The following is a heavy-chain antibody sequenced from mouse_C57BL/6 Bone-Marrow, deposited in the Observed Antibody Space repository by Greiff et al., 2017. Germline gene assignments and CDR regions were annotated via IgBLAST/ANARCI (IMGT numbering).Heavy chain of an antibody. V-gene: IGHV14-4*01. D-gene: IGHD1-1*01. CDR3: TFITAVPGDY. J-gene: IGHJ2*01. CDR1: GFNIKDDY. CDR2: IEPENGDT. Sequence: VQLKQSGAELVRPGASVKLSCTASGFNIKDDYMHWVKQRPEQGLEWIGWIEPENGDTEYASKFQGKATITADTSSNTAYLQLSSLTSEDTAVYYCTFITAVPGDYGGQGTTLTVTS.